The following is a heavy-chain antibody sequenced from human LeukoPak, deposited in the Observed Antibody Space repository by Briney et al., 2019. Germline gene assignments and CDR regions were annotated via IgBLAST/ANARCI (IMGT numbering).Heavy chain of an antibody. V-gene: IGHV3-30*18. CDR3: AKDRAYRVNYYNYGMDV. J-gene: IGHJ6*02. CDR1: GFTFSSYG. D-gene: IGHD5-18*01. Sequence: GGSLRLSCAASGFTFSSYGMHWVRQAPGKGLEWVAVISYDGSNKYYADSEKGRFTISRDNSKNTLYLQMNSLRAEDTAVYYCAKDRAYRVNYYNYGMDVWGQGTTVTVSS. CDR2: ISYDGSNK.